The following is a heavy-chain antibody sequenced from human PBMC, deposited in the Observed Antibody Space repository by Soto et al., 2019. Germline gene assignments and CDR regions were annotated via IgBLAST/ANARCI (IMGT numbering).Heavy chain of an antibody. V-gene: IGHV3-23*01. Sequence: GGSLRLSCAASGFTFSSYAMSWVRQAPGKGLEWVSAISGSGGSTYYADSVKGRFPISRDNSKNTLYLQMNSLRAEDTAVYYCAKVLSRSSSWVGDAFDIWGQGTMVTVSS. D-gene: IGHD6-13*01. CDR2: ISGSGGST. CDR1: GFTFSSYA. J-gene: IGHJ3*02. CDR3: AKVLSRSSSWVGDAFDI.